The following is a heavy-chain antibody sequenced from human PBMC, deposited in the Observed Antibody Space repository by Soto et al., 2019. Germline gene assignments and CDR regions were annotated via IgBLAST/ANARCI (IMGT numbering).Heavy chain of an antibody. V-gene: IGHV1-69*11. Sequence: QVHLVQSGTEVKKPGSSVKVSCKASGGTFSSSGFSWVRQAPGQGLEWMGMMVPSLDTTNYARKFQARVTITADEVTSTAYMELRSLRSEDTAVYYCARWPQPRYTADPYAVDVWGQGTRVIVSS. J-gene: IGHJ6*02. D-gene: IGHD3-16*02. CDR2: MVPSLDTT. CDR1: GGTFSSSG. CDR3: ARWPQPRYTADPYAVDV.